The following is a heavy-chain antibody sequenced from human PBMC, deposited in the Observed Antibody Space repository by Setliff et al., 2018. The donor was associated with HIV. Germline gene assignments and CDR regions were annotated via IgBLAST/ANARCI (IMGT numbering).Heavy chain of an antibody. V-gene: IGHV3-23*01. J-gene: IGHJ4*02. CDR1: GFTFSSYA. Sequence: PGGSLRLSCAASGFTFSSYAMSWVRQAPGKGLEWVSAISGSGGSTYYADSVKGRFTISRDNSKNTLYLQMNSLRAEVTAVYYCAKVQSYDSSGYYWVYFDYWGQGTLVTVSS. D-gene: IGHD3-22*01. CDR2: ISGSGGST. CDR3: AKVQSYDSSGYYWVYFDY.